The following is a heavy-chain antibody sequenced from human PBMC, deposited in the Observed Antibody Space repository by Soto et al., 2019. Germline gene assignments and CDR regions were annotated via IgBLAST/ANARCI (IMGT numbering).Heavy chain of an antibody. V-gene: IGHV4-4*02. D-gene: IGHD6-19*01. J-gene: IGHJ4*02. CDR1: GGSISSSNW. CDR3: ARVDSGLSPYFDY. Sequence: QVQLQESGPGLVKPSGTLSLTCAVSGGSISSSNWWSWVRQPPGKGLEWIGEIYHSGSTNYNPSPKSRVTIQVAKSKTQFSLKLSSVTAADTAVYYCARVDSGLSPYFDYWGQGTLVTVSS. CDR2: IYHSGST.